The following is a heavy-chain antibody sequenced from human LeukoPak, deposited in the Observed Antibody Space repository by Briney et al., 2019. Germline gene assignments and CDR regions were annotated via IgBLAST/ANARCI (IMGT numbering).Heavy chain of an antibody. V-gene: IGHV4-31*03. Sequence: NPSETLSLTCTVSGGSISSGGYSWSWIRQHPGKGLEWIGYIYYSGSTYYNPSLKSRVTISVDTSKNQFSLKLSSVTAADTAVYYCARDLFPYYYDSSGYIQGDAFDIWGQGTMVTVSS. J-gene: IGHJ3*02. CDR1: GGSISSGGYS. CDR3: ARDLFPYYYDSSGYIQGDAFDI. D-gene: IGHD3-22*01. CDR2: IYYSGST.